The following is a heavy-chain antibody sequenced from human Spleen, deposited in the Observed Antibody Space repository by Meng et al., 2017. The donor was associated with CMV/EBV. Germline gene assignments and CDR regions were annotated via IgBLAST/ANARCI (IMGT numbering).Heavy chain of an antibody. CDR2: IYPGDSDT. D-gene: IGHD3-9*01. J-gene: IGHJ3*02. CDR1: GYSFTSYW. Sequence: GGSLRLSCKGSGYSFTSYWIGWVRQMPGKGLEWMGIIYPGDSDTRYSPSFQGQVTISADKSITTAYLQWSSLKASDTAMYFCARYLEAFDIWGQGTKVTVSS. CDR3: ARYLEAFDI. V-gene: IGHV5-51*01.